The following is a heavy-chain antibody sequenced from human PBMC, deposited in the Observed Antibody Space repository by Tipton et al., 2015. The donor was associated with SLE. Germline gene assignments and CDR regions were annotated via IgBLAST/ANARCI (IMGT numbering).Heavy chain of an antibody. J-gene: IGHJ4*02. CDR1: GGSLSGSY. CDR2: IYTSGST. CDR3: ARVGVDDYTPFDY. V-gene: IGHV4-59*10. D-gene: IGHD5-24*01. Sequence: TLSLTCAVYGGSLSGSYWSWIRQPAGKGLEWIGRIYTSGSTNYNPSLKSRVTMSVDTSKNQFSLKLSSVTAADTAVYYCARVGVDDYTPFDYWGQGTLVTVSS.